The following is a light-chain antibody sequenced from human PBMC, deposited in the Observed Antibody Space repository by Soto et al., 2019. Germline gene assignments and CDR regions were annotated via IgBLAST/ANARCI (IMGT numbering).Light chain of an antibody. CDR1: QSVSSN. V-gene: IGKV3-15*01. CDR3: QQYNDWPPEYT. Sequence: EIVMTQSPATLSVSPGERATLSCRASQSVSSNLAWYQQKPGQAPRLLIYGASTRATGIPARFSGSGSGTEFTLTISSLQSEDFAFYSCQQYNDWPPEYTFGQGTKLEIK. CDR2: GAS. J-gene: IGKJ2*01.